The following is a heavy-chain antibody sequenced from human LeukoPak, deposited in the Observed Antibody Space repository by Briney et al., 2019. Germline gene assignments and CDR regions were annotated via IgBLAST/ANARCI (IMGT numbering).Heavy chain of an antibody. CDR3: ARQTIRPFDF. CDR2: INPTNGGK. V-gene: IGHV1-2*02. D-gene: IGHD3-9*01. Sequence: ASVKVSCKTSGYTLTSYYIHWVRQAPGQGLEWMGWINPTNGGKNYAQKFQGRVTMTRDTSISTAYMELSGLRSDDTAIYYCARQTIRPFDFWGQGTLVTVSA. J-gene: IGHJ4*02. CDR1: GYTLTSYY.